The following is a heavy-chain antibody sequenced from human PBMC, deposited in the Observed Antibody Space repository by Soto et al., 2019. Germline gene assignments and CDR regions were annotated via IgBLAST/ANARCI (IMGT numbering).Heavy chain of an antibody. D-gene: IGHD3-10*01. V-gene: IGHV4-31*03. J-gene: IGHJ6*02. Sequence: PSETLSLTCTVSGGSISSGGYYWSWIRQHPGKGLEWIGYIYYSGSTYYNPSLKSRVTISVDTSKNQFSLKLSSVTAADTAVYYCARWGTESPYYDGSGSYRPYGMDVWGQGTTVTVSS. CDR2: IYYSGST. CDR3: ARWGTESPYYDGSGSYRPYGMDV. CDR1: GGSISSGGYY.